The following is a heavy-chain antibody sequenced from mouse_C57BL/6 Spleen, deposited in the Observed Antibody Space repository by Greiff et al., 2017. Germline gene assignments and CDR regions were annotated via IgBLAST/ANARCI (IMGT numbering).Heavy chain of an antibody. CDR1: GFSLTSYG. V-gene: IGHV2-5*01. CDR2: IGRGGST. CDR3: AKKTWTGYFDV. Sequence: QVQLQQSGPGLVQPSQSLSITCPVSGFSLTSYGVHWVRQSPGTGLEWLGVIGRGGSTDYNAAFMSRPSITQDNSKSEVFFKMNSLQADDTAIYYCAKKTWTGYFDVWGTGTAVTVAS. J-gene: IGHJ1*03.